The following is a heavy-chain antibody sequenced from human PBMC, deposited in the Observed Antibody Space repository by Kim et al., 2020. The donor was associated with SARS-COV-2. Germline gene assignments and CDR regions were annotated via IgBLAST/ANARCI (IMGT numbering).Heavy chain of an antibody. CDR2: AYYSGNT. V-gene: IGHV4-39*01. CDR1: GGSLSSSSYY. CDR3: AKHQRCSSGGYVALYY. D-gene: IGHD6-19*01. Sequence: SETLSLTCTVSGGSLSSSSYYWGWIRQPPGKGLEWIGTAYYSGNTYYNPSLKSRVTIPVDTSQNQFSLKLGSVTAADTAVYYWAKHQRCSSGGYVALYY. J-gene: IGHJ6*01.